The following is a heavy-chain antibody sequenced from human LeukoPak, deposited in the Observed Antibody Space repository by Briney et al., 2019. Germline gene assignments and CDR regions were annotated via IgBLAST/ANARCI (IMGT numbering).Heavy chain of an antibody. J-gene: IGHJ5*02. CDR3: ATEEYITMVRGVIITNWFDP. CDR1: GGTFSSYA. CDR2: IIPIFGTA. V-gene: IGHV1-69*13. Sequence: SVKVSCKASGGTFSSYAISWVRQAPGQGLEWMGGIIPIFGTANYAQKFQGRVTITADESTSTAYMELSSLRSEDTAVYYCATEEYITMVRGVIITNWFDPWGQGTLVTVSS. D-gene: IGHD3-10*01.